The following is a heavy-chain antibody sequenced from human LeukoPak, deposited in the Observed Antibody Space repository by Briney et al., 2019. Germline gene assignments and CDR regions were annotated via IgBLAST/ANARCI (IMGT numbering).Heavy chain of an antibody. D-gene: IGHD3-16*01. Sequence: PSETLSLTCTISGASISDYCWSWIRQSPGEGLEWIGYIYSSGSTNYNPSLNSRVTISIDTSKNQFSLKLTSVTAADTAVYYCASTLITFGGLMTFYFDSWGQGTLVTVSS. J-gene: IGHJ4*02. CDR2: IYSSGST. CDR3: ASTLITFGGLMTFYFDS. CDR1: GASISDYC. V-gene: IGHV4-59*03.